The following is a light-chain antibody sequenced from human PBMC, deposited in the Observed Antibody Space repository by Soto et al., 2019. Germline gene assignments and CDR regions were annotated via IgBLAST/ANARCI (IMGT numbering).Light chain of an antibody. CDR1: QSVSSSY. Sequence: EIVLAQSPGTLSLSPRERATVSCRASQSVSSSYLAWYQQKPGQAPRLLIYGASSRATGIPDRFSGSGSGTDFTLTISRLEPEDFAVYYCQQYGSSGTFGQGTKVDI. CDR2: GAS. J-gene: IGKJ1*01. CDR3: QQYGSSGT. V-gene: IGKV3-20*01.